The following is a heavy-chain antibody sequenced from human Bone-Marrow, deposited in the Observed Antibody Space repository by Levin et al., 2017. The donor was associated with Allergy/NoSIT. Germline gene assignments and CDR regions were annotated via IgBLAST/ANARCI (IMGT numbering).Heavy chain of an antibody. CDR3: AREFAGYAFDI. CDR1: GFTFSSYG. D-gene: IGHD3-10*01. Sequence: AGGSLRLSCAASGFTFSSYGIHWVRQAPGRGLEWVTVISDDGSKKYYAESVTGRFTISRDNSKNTLYLQMNSLRAEDTAVYYCAREFAGYAFDIWGQGTMVTVSS. CDR2: ISDDGSKK. V-gene: IGHV3-30*03. J-gene: IGHJ3*02.